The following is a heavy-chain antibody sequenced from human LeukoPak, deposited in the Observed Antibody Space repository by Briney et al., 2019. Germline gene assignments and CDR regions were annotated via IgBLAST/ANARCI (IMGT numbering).Heavy chain of an antibody. CDR1: GYSVSSGYY. V-gene: IGHV4-38-2*02. D-gene: IGHD6-19*01. Sequence: SETLSLTCTVSGYSVSSGYYWGWIRQPPGKGLEWIGSIYHSGSTYYNPSLKSRVTISADTSKNQFSLKLSSVTAADTAVYYCARDQGAVAGSVDYWGQGTLVTVSS. J-gene: IGHJ4*02. CDR3: ARDQGAVAGSVDY. CDR2: IYHSGST.